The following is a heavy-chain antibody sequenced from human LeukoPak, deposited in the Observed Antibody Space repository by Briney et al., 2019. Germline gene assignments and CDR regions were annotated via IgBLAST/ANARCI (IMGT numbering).Heavy chain of an antibody. J-gene: IGHJ2*01. Sequence: SETLSLTCTVSGGSIRSYYWSWIRQAPGKELDWIGYISDSGSTNYNPSLKSRVTISVDTSKNQLSLKLRSVTAADTAVYHCARMANGDRHYYWYFDLWGRGTLVTVSS. D-gene: IGHD4-17*01. CDR2: ISDSGST. CDR3: ARMANGDRHYYWYFDL. CDR1: GGSIRSYY. V-gene: IGHV4-59*01.